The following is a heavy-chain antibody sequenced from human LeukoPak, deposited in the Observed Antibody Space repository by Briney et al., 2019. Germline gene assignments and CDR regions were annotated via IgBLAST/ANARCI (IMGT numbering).Heavy chain of an antibody. CDR3: ATLITIWTY. V-gene: IGHV4-39*07. Sequence: SETLSLTCTVSGGSISGSSHYWGWIRQPPGKGLEWIGSIYYTGSTYYNVSLKSRVTISVDTTKNQFSLKLSSVTAADSAVYYCATLITIWTYWGQGTLVTVSS. D-gene: IGHD3-3*01. J-gene: IGHJ4*02. CDR1: GGSISGSSHY. CDR2: IYYTGST.